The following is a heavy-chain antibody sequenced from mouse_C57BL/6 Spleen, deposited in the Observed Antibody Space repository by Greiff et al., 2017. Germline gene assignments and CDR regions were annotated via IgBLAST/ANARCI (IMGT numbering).Heavy chain of an antibody. J-gene: IGHJ1*03. CDR2: ISDGGSYT. D-gene: IGHD3-2*02. V-gene: IGHV5-4*01. Sequence: EVKLQESGGGLVKPGGSLKLSRAASGFTFSSYAMSWVRQTPEKRLEWVATISDGGSYTYYPDNVKGRFTISRDNAKNNLYLQMSHLKSEDTAMYYCARDWGQLRLRSYWYFDVWGTGTTVTVSS. CDR1: GFTFSSYA. CDR3: ARDWGQLRLRSYWYFDV.